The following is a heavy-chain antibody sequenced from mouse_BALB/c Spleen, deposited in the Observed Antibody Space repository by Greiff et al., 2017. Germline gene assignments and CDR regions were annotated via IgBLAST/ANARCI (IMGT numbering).Heavy chain of an antibody. CDR1: GFSLTSYG. CDR3: ARVPFDY. Sequence: VKLMESGPGLVAPSQSLSITCTVSGFSLTSYGVHWVRQPPGQGLEWLVGIWAGGSTNYNSALMSRLSISKDNSKCQVFLKMNSLQTDATAMYYCARVPFDYWGQGTTLTVSS. J-gene: IGHJ2*01. CDR2: IWAGGST. V-gene: IGHV2-9*02. D-gene: IGHD5-1*01.